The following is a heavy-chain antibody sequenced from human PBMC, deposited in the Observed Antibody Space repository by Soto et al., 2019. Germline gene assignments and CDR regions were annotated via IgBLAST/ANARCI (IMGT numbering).Heavy chain of an antibody. V-gene: IGHV1-18*01. CDR3: AVGEERVVRHDAFDI. CDR2: ISAYNGKT. J-gene: IGHJ3*02. Sequence: GASVKVSCKASGGTYSSYGISWVRQAPGQGLEWMGWISAYNGKTNYAQKLQGRVTMTTDTSTSTAYMELRSLRSDDTAVYYCAVGEERVVRHDAFDIWGQETMVTVSS. D-gene: IGHD2-15*01. CDR1: GGTYSSYG.